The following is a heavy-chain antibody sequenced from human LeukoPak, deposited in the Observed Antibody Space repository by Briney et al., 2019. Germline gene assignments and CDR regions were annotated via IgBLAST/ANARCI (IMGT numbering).Heavy chain of an antibody. D-gene: IGHD6-13*01. CDR2: ISGSGDSA. J-gene: IGHJ4*02. V-gene: IGHV3-23*01. CDR3: ARGGTSSWYFVFDY. Sequence: SGGSLRLSCAASGFTFGSYAMTWVRQAPGKGLEWVSVISGSGDSAYYADSVKGRFTISRDNFKNTLYLQMNSLTAEDTAVYYCARGGTSSWYFVFDYWGQGVLVTVSS. CDR1: GFTFGSYA.